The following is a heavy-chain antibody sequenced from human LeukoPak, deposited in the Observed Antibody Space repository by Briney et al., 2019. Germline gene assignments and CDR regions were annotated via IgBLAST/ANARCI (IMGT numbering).Heavy chain of an antibody. CDR2: FDPEDGET. CDR1: GYTLTELS. CDR3: ATRMVRGVIITGGAFDI. J-gene: IGHJ3*02. V-gene: IGHV1-24*01. D-gene: IGHD3-10*01. Sequence: ASVKVSCKVSGYTLTELSMHWVRQAPGKGLEWMGGFDPEDGETIYAQKFQGRVTITEDTSTDTAYMELSSLRSEDTAVYYCATRMVRGVIITGGAFDIWGQGTMVTVSS.